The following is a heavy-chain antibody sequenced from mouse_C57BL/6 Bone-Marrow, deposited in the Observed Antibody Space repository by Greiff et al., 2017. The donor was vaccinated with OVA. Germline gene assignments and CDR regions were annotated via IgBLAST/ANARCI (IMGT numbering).Heavy chain of an antibody. J-gene: IGHJ4*01. CDR2: IWSGGST. CDR3: ARNYYDYDVRAMDY. D-gene: IGHD2-4*01. CDR1: GFSLTSYG. V-gene: IGHV2-2*01. Sequence: VQVVESGPGLVQPSQSLSITCTVSGFSLTSYGVHWVRQSPGKGLEWLGVIWSGGSTDYNAAFISRLSISKDNSKSQVFFKMNSLQADDTAIYYCARNYYDYDVRAMDYWGQGTSVTVSS.